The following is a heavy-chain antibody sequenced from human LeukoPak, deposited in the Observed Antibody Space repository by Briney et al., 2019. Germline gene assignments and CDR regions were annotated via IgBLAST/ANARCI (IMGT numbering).Heavy chain of an antibody. CDR3: ARERRYCSSTSCCRSVFDY. Sequence: SETLSLTCAVYGGSFSGYYWSWIRQPPGKGLEWIGEINHSGSTNYNPSLKSRVTISVDTSKNQFSLKLSSVTAADTAVYYCARERRYCSSTSCCRSVFDYWGQGTLVTVSS. J-gene: IGHJ4*02. D-gene: IGHD2-2*01. CDR1: GGSFSGYY. V-gene: IGHV4-34*01. CDR2: INHSGST.